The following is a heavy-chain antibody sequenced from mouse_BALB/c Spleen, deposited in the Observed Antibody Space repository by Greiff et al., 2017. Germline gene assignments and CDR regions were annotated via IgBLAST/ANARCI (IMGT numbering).Heavy chain of an antibody. V-gene: IGHV5-4*02. CDR3: ARDGRPWFAY. J-gene: IGHJ3*01. CDR1: GFTFSDYY. Sequence: DVKLVESGGGLVKPGGSLKLSCAASGFTFSDYYMYWVRQTPEKRLEWVATISDGGSYTYYPDSVKGRFTISRDNAKNNLYLQMSSLKSEDTAMYYCARDGRPWFAYWGQGTLVTVSA. D-gene: IGHD1-1*01. CDR2: ISDGGSYT.